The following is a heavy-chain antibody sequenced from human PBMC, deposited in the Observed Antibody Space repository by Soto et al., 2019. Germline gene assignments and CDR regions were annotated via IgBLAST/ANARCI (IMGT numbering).Heavy chain of an antibody. CDR2: IYHSGST. V-gene: IGHV4-4*02. CDR3: ATAGYSSGWYRPSYFDY. CDR1: SGSISSSNW. Sequence: SDTLSLTCAVSSGSISSSNWWSWVRQPPGKGLEWIGEIYHSGSTNYNPSLKSRVTISVDKSKNQFSLKLSSVTAADTAVYYCATAGYSSGWYRPSYFDYWGQGTLVTVSS. D-gene: IGHD6-19*01. J-gene: IGHJ4*02.